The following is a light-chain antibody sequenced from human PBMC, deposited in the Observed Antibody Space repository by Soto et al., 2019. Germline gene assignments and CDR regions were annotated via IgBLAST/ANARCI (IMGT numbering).Light chain of an antibody. V-gene: IGKV1-6*01. CDR1: QGIRND. Sequence: AIPMTQSPSSLSASVGDRVTITCRASQGIRNDLGWYQQKPGKVPQLLIYAASTLQSGVPSSISGSLFGTDFTLTISSKQPKDVATYNCLQNYNHPITFGGGTKLES. CDR3: LQNYNHPIT. CDR2: AAS. J-gene: IGKJ4*01.